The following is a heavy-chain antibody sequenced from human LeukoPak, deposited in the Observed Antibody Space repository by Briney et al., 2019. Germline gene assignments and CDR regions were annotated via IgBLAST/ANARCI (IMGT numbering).Heavy chain of an antibody. CDR2: INHSGST. CDR3: ARPGRAAGTGSFDY. CDR1: GGSFSGYY. D-gene: IGHD6-13*01. Sequence: SETLSLTCAVYGGSFSGYYWSWIRQPPGKGLEWIGEINHSGSTNYNPSLKSRVTISVDTSKNQFSLKLSSVTAADTAVYYCARPGRAAGTGSFDYWGQGTLVTVSS. J-gene: IGHJ4*02. V-gene: IGHV4-34*01.